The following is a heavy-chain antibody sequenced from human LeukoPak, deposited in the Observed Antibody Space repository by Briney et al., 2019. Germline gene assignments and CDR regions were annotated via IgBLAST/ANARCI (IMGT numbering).Heavy chain of an antibody. D-gene: IGHD2-2*01. CDR3: ATSRSRSTHYGMDV. J-gene: IGHJ6*02. CDR2: IFYSGST. CDR1: GVSISSFY. Sequence: SETLSLTCTVSGVSISSFYWSWIRQPPGKGLEWIGDIFYSGSTNSNPFLKSRVTLSVDTSKNQFSLKLTSVTAADTAVYYCATSRSRSTHYGMDVWGQGTLVTVSS. V-gene: IGHV4-59*01.